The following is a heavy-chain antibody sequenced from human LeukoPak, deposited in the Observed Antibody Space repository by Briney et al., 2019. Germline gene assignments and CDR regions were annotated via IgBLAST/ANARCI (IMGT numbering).Heavy chain of an antibody. CDR3: ARRIGYSSSSRWFDP. Sequence: SETLSLTCTVSGGSITGHSWSWIRQPPGKGLEWIGYIYYSGSTNYNPSLKSRVTISVDTSKNQFSLKLSSVTAADTAVYYCARRIGYSSSSRWFDPWGQGTLVTVSS. J-gene: IGHJ5*02. CDR2: IYYSGST. D-gene: IGHD6-6*01. CDR1: GGSITGHS. V-gene: IGHV4-59*11.